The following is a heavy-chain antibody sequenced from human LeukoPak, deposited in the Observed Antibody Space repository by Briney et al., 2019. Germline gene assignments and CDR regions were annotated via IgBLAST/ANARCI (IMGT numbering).Heavy chain of an antibody. D-gene: IGHD5-24*01. Sequence: GGSLRLSCAASGFTFSSYAMSWVRQAPGKGLEWVSAISGSGGSTYYADSVKGRFTISRDTAKNALYLQMDSLRAEDTAVYYCARDRGGGYKGFDYWGQGTLVTVSS. CDR2: ISGSGGST. CDR3: ARDRGGGYKGFDY. V-gene: IGHV3-23*01. CDR1: GFTFSSYA. J-gene: IGHJ4*02.